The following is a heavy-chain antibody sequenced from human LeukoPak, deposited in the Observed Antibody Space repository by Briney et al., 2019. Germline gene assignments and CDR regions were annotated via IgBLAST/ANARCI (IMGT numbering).Heavy chain of an antibody. V-gene: IGHV3-23*01. D-gene: IGHD6-13*01. CDR1: GFTFRNYA. CDR2: ISGSGGST. J-gene: IGHJ4*02. CDR3: AKDSSSWYYFDY. Sequence: PGGSLRLSCAASGFTFRNYAMSWVRQAPGKGLEWVSLISGSGGSTDYADSVKGRFTISRDTSKNTLYLQMNSLRAEDTAVYYCAKDSSSWYYFDYWGQGTLVTVSS.